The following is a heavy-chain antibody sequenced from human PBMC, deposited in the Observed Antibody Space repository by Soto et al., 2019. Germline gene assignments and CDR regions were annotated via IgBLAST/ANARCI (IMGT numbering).Heavy chain of an antibody. CDR3: ARQYYDFWSGPKKGNWFDP. CDR1: GGSISSSSYF. Sequence: PSETLSLTCTVSGGSISSSSYFWGWIRQPPGKGLEWIGSIYYSGSTYYNPSLKSRVTISVDTSKNQFSLKLSSVTAADTAVYYCARQYYDFWSGPKKGNWFDPWGQGTLVTVSS. D-gene: IGHD3-3*01. CDR2: IYYSGST. V-gene: IGHV4-39*01. J-gene: IGHJ5*02.